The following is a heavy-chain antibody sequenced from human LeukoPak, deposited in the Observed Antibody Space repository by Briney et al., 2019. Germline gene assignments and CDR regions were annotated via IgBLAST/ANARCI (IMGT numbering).Heavy chain of an antibody. J-gene: IGHJ4*02. CDR1: GFTFSSYW. D-gene: IGHD6-19*01. Sequence: GGSLRLSCVASGFTFSSYWMTWVRQAPGKGLEWVANIKQDGSEKYYVDSVKGRFTISRDNAKNSLFLQMNSLRAEDTAVYYCAYSSGWYFDYWGQGTLVTVSS. CDR3: AYSSGWYFDY. V-gene: IGHV3-7*05. CDR2: IKQDGSEK.